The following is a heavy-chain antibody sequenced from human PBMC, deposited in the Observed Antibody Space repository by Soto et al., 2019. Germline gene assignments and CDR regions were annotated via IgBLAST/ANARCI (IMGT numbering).Heavy chain of an antibody. CDR3: ARFVRSCSGSTCYARAGV. D-gene: IGHD2-15*01. J-gene: IGHJ6*02. CDR1: GGSVSSDTHY. CDR2: IYSSGST. V-gene: IGHV4-61*01. Sequence: SETLSLTCTVSGGSVSSDTHYWSWIRQPPGKRLEWIGLIYSSGSTNYNPSLKSRVTMSVDTSKNQFSLKLRSVIVADTAVYHCARFVRSCSGSTCYARAGVWDQGTTVTVSS.